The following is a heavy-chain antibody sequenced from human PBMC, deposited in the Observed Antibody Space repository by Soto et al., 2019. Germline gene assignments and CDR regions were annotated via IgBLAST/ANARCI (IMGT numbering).Heavy chain of an antibody. J-gene: IGHJ4*02. CDR1: GGSISSGDYY. D-gene: IGHD3-22*01. CDR3: ARFPFDSNDWTNPRYFDI. CDR2: IYYSGST. Sequence: SETLSLTCTVSGGSISSGDYYWGWIRQPRGKGLEWIGYIYYSGSTNYNPSLKSRVIISVDTSKNQFSLKLTSVTAADTALYYCARFPFDSNDWTNPRYFDIWGQGTLVTVSS. V-gene: IGHV4-61*05.